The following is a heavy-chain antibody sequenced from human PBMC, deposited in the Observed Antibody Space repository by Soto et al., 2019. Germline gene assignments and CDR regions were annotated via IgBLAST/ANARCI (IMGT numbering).Heavy chain of an antibody. D-gene: IGHD3-22*01. J-gene: IGHJ4*02. CDR1: GFTFSDYY. V-gene: IGHV3-11*04. CDR2: ISSSSTI. Sequence: PGGSLRLSCAASGFTFSDYYMNWVRQAPGKGLEWVSSISSSSTIYYADSVKGRFTISRDNAKNSLYLQMNSLRAEDTAVYYCARDDGITMIVVVIAPPGYFDYWGQGTLVTVSS. CDR3: ARDDGITMIVVVIAPPGYFDY.